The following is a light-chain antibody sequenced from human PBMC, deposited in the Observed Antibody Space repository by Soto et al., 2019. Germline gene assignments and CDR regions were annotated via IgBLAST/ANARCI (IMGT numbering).Light chain of an antibody. CDR2: EVR. V-gene: IGLV2-14*01. Sequence: QSALTQAASVSGSPGQSITISCTGTSNDIGAYKYVSWYQQHPGKAPKLLIYEVRNQPSGVSARFSGSKSGNSASLTISGRQAEDGADYYCSSYTSSSTLLFGGGTNVTVL. CDR1: SNDIGAYKY. J-gene: IGLJ2*01. CDR3: SSYTSSSTLL.